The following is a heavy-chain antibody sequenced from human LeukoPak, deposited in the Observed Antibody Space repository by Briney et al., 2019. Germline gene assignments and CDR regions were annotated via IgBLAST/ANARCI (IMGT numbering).Heavy chain of an antibody. J-gene: IGHJ4*02. V-gene: IGHV3-53*01. Sequence: GGSLRLSCAASGFNVSRNYMSWVRQALGKGLEGGSVIYSGGNTYYADSVKGRFIISRDNSKNTVYLQMNSLRDEDTATYYCARDLPRGNWEYWGQGTLVSVSS. CDR1: GFNVSRNY. D-gene: IGHD7-27*01. CDR3: ARDLPRGNWEY. CDR2: IYSGGNT.